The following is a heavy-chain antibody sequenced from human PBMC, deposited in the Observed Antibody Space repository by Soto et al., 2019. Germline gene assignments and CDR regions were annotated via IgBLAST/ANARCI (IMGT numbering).Heavy chain of an antibody. D-gene: IGHD1-26*01. CDR1: GFTFDYYW. Sequence: EVQLVESGGGLVQPGESLRLSCAASGFTFDYYWMHWVRQAPGKGLVWVSRIYSAGTSTTYADSVKGRFTISRDNAKNKVSLQMNSLRADDTAVYYCARGDRGAFDLWGQGTVVTVSS. V-gene: IGHV3-74*01. J-gene: IGHJ3*01. CDR2: IYSAGTST. CDR3: ARGDRGAFDL.